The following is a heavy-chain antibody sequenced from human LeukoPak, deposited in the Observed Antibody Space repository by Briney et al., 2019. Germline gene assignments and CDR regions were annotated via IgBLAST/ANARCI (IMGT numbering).Heavy chain of an antibody. Sequence: PGGSLRLSSAASGFTFSSYSMNWVRQAPGKGLEWVSSISSSSSYIYYADSVKGRFTISRDNAKNSLYLQMNSLRAEDTAVYYCARDSGHYDILTGYQDAFDIWGQGTMVTVSS. CDR1: GFTFSSYS. V-gene: IGHV3-21*01. CDR2: ISSSSSYI. D-gene: IGHD3-9*01. CDR3: ARDSGHYDILTGYQDAFDI. J-gene: IGHJ3*02.